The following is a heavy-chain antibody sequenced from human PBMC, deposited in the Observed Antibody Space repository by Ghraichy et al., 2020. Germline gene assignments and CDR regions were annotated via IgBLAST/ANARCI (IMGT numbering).Heavy chain of an antibody. V-gene: IGHV1-3*01. CDR3: ARGLYDDVWGSYRPIDY. D-gene: IGHD3-16*02. J-gene: IGHJ4*02. CDR2: VNAGNGNT. CDR1: GYTFTNYA. Sequence: APVKVSCKASGYTFTNYAMHWVRQAPGQRLEWMGWVNAGNGNTKYSQKFQDRVTITRDTSATTAYMELTSLRFEDTAMYYCARGLYDDVWGSYRPIDYWGQGTLVTVSS.